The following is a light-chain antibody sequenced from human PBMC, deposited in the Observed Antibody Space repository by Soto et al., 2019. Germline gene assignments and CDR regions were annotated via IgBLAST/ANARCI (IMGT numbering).Light chain of an antibody. CDR3: SSYTNTNTVV. CDR2: NVN. Sequence: SALPQLPSVSGSPGQRFTISCPGTSVNVGGNDNVSWYQQHPGKAPKLMIYNVNNRPSGVSNRFSGSKSGNTASLTISGLQAEDEANYYCSSYTNTNTVVFGGGTKLTVL. CDR1: SVNVGGNDN. V-gene: IGLV2-14*03. J-gene: IGLJ2*01.